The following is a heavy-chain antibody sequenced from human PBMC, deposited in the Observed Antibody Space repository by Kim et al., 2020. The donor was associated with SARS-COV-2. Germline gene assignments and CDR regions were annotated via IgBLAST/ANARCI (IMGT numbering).Heavy chain of an antibody. V-gene: IGHV4-59*08. CDR3: VYSGYDSDAFDI. J-gene: IGHJ3*02. CDR2: IYYSGST. D-gene: IGHD5-12*01. CDR1: GGSISSYY. Sequence: SETLSLTCTVSGGSISSYYWSWIRQPPGKGLEWIGYIYYSGSTNYNPSLKSRVTISVDTSKNQFSLKLSSVTAADTAVYYCVYSGYDSDAFDIWGQGTMVTVSS.